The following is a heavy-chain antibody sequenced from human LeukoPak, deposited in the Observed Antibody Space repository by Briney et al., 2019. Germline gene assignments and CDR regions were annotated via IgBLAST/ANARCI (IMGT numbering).Heavy chain of an antibody. CDR1: GGSISSSSYY. CDR2: IYYSGST. D-gene: IGHD6-19*01. J-gene: IGHJ4*02. CDR3: ARRGSGWSREFDY. V-gene: IGHV4-39*01. Sequence: SETLSLTCTVSGGSISSSSYYWGCIRQPPGKGLEWIGSIYYSGSTYYNPSLKSRVTISVDTSKSQFSLKLNSVTAADTAVYYCARRGSGWSREFDYWGQGTLVTVSS.